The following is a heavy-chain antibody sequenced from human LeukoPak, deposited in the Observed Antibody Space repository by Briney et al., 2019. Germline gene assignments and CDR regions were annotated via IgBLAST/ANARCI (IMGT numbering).Heavy chain of an antibody. CDR2: ISYDGSNK. CDR1: GFTFSSYG. Sequence: PGGSLRLSCAASGFTFSSYGMHWVRQAPGKGLEWVAVISYDGSNKYYADSVKGRFTISRDNSKNTLYLQMNSLRAEDTAVYYCARSRAGVWYFDYWGQGTLVTVSS. V-gene: IGHV3-30*03. D-gene: IGHD3-10*01. J-gene: IGHJ4*02. CDR3: ARSRAGVWYFDY.